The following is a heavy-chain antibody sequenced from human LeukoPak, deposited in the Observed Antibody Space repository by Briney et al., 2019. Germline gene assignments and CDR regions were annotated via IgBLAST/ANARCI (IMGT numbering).Heavy chain of an antibody. CDR2: IYYSGST. CDR3: ARAGDIVVVPAAIAWFDP. D-gene: IGHD2-2*01. V-gene: IGHV4-31*03. CDR1: GGSISSGGYY. J-gene: IGHJ5*02. Sequence: SETLSLTCTVSGGSISSGGYYWSWIRQHPGKGLEWLGYIYYSGSTYYNPSLKSRVTISVDTSKNQFSLKLSSVTAADTAVYYCARAGDIVVVPAAIAWFDPWGQGTLVTVSS.